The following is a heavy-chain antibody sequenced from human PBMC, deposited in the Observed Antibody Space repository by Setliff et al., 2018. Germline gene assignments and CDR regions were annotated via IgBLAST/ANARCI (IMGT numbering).Heavy chain of an antibody. CDR2: FHTGGST. CDR1: GDSISSGSYY. J-gene: IGHJ5*02. D-gene: IGHD3-3*01. V-gene: IGHV4-61*09. CDR3: ARAGPTVTFFRVLVISWWDP. Sequence: LSLTCTVSGDSISSGSYYWTWIRQPAGKGLEWIGHFHTGGSTNYNRSLRSRVSISVDTFKNQFSLKLSSVTAADTATYYCARAGPTVTFFRVLVISWWDPWGQGSLVTVSS.